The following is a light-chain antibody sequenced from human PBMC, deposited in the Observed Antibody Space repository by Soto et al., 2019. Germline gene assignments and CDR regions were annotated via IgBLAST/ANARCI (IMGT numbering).Light chain of an antibody. CDR1: QPIDRY. Sequence: DIQVTQSPSSLSASVLERFTITCRASQPIDRYLNWYQHKPGKAPKLLINAASSLQSGVPSRFSGSGSGTDFTLTISSLQPEDFATYYCQQTFTSPAFGQGTKVDIK. V-gene: IGKV1-39*01. CDR3: QQTFTSPA. J-gene: IGKJ1*01. CDR2: AAS.